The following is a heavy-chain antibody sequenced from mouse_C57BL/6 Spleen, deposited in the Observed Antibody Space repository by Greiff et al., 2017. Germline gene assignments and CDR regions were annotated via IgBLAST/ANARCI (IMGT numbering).Heavy chain of an antibody. CDR2: IDPETGGT. CDR3: TRFDGSLRGYAMDY. J-gene: IGHJ4*01. Sequence: VQLQQSGAELVRPGASVTLSCKASGYTFTDYEMHWVKQTPVHGLEWIGAIDPETGGTAYNQKFKGKAILTADKSSSTAYMELRSLTSEDSAVYYCTRFDGSLRGYAMDYWGQGTSVTVSS. CDR1: GYTFTDYE. V-gene: IGHV1-15*01. D-gene: IGHD2-3*01.